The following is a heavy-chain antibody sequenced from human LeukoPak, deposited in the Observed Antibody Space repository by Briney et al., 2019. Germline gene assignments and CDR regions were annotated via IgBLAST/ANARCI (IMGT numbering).Heavy chain of an antibody. V-gene: IGHV4-59*01. CDR2: ISYSGSI. Sequence: SETLSLTCTVSGVSISNYYWSWIRQPPGKGLDWIGYISYSGSISYKSSLESRITISRDTVKNQFSLNLTSVTAADTAVYYCARVRLSGSFFDDWGQGTLVTVSS. CDR3: ARVRLSGSFFDD. D-gene: IGHD3-10*01. CDR1: GVSISNYY. J-gene: IGHJ4*02.